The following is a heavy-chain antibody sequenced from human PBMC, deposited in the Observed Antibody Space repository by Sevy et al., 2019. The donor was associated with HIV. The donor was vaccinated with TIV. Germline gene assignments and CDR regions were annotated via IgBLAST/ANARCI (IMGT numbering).Heavy chain of an antibody. CDR2: INPNSVDT. CDR1: GYTFTDYY. V-gene: IGHV1-2*06. J-gene: IGHJ6*02. D-gene: IGHD5-12*01. CDR3: SRYPMAANPAGIDV. Sequence: ASVTVSCKASGYTFTDYYMHWVRQAPGQGLEWMGRINPNSVDTNMVQKFQGGVTMTRDTSISTAYMEQSRLTCDGTAVYYFSRYPMAANPAGIDVWGQGTTVTVSS.